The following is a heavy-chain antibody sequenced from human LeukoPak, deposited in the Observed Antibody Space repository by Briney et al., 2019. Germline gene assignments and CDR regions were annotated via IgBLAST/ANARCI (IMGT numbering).Heavy chain of an antibody. V-gene: IGHV3-33*01. J-gene: IGHJ4*02. CDR3: ARGRDNWNSPNDRY. Sequence: GRSLRLSCAASGFSFGTYSMHWARQVPGKGLEWVAVIWYDGSNEDYADSVKGRFTISRDNSKNTLYLQMNSLRAEDTAVYYCARGRDNWNSPNDRYWGQGTLVTVSS. D-gene: IGHD1-7*01. CDR1: GFSFGTYS. CDR2: IWYDGSNE.